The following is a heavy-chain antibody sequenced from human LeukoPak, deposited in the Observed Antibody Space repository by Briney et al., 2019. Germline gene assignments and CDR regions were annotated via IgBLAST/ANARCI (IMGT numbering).Heavy chain of an antibody. CDR2: ISGSGGST. CDR1: GFTFSSYA. D-gene: IGHD3-16*01. J-gene: IGHJ4*02. V-gene: IGHV3-23*01. Sequence: GGSLRLSCAASGFTFSSYAMSWVRQAPGKGLEWVSAISGSGGSTYYADSVKGRFTISRDNSKNTLYLQMNSLRAEDTAVYYCAKVSLGWGGYYFDYWGQGTLVTVSP. CDR3: AKVSLGWGGYYFDY.